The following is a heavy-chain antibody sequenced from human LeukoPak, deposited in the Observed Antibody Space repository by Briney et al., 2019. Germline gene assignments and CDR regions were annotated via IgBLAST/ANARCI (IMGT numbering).Heavy chain of an antibody. J-gene: IGHJ4*02. V-gene: IGHV4-34*01. Sequence: GSLRLSCAASGFTVSSNYMSWIRQPPGKGLEWIGEINHSGSTNYNPSLKSRVTISVDTSKNQFSLKLSSVTAADTAVYYCARWHYYDSSATGDYWGQGTLVTVSS. CDR1: GFTVSSNY. D-gene: IGHD3-22*01. CDR3: ARWHYYDSSATGDY. CDR2: INHSGST.